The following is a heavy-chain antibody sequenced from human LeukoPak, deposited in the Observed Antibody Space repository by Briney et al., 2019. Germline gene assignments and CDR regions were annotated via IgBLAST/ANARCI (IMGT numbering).Heavy chain of an antibody. CDR2: ISWDGGST. V-gene: IGHV3-43D*03. Sequence: GGSLRLSCAASGFTFRTYSVNWVRQAPGKGLEWVSLISWDGGSTYYADSVKGRFTISRDNSKNSLYLQMNSLRAEDTALYYCAKDAAYYHSGSYLDYWGQGTLVTVSS. J-gene: IGHJ4*02. D-gene: IGHD1-26*01. CDR3: AKDAAYYHSGSYLDY. CDR1: GFTFRTYS.